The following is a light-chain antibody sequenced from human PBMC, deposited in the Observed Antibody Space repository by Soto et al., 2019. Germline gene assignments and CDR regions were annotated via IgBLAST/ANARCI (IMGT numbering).Light chain of an antibody. Sequence: DIQMTQSPSSLFASIGDRVSITCRASQDIRNNLGWYQQKPGKAPKRLIYGTSNLQTGVPSRFSGSGSGTEFTLTISSLQPEDFAAYYCLQHETYPRTFGQGTKVEVK. CDR2: GTS. V-gene: IGKV1-17*01. CDR1: QDIRNN. J-gene: IGKJ1*01. CDR3: LQHETYPRT.